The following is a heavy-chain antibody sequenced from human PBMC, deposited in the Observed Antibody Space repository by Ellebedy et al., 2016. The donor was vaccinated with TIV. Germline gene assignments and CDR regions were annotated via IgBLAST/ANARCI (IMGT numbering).Heavy chain of an antibody. CDR1: GYTFTSYA. CDR2: ISVDNGNK. CDR3: ARDQEWLRREKLDY. V-gene: IGHV1-18*04. D-gene: IGHD5-12*01. J-gene: IGHJ4*02. Sequence: AASVKVSCKASGYTFTSYAISWVRQAPGQGLEWLGWISVDNGNKKETQKLQGRPTMSTDTSTITAYLELRSLRSDDTAVYYCARDQEWLRREKLDYWGQGTLVIVSS.